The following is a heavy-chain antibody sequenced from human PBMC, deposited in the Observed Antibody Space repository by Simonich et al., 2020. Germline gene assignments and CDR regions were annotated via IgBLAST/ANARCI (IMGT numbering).Heavy chain of an antibody. D-gene: IGHD4-17*01. J-gene: IGHJ4*02. CDR2: ISSSGSTI. Sequence: EVQLVESGGGLVQPGGSLRLSCAASGFTFSSYEMNWVRQAPGKGVEWGSYISSSGSTIYYADSVKGRFTISRDNAKNSLYLQMNSLRAEDTAVYYCARHYYGDYYFDYWGQGTLVTVSS. V-gene: IGHV3-48*03. CDR1: GFTFSSYE. CDR3: ARHYYGDYYFDY.